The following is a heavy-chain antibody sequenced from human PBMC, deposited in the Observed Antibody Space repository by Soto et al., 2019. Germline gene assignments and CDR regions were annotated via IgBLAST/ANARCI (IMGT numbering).Heavy chain of an antibody. CDR1: GVSLTSGNW. CDR2: IFHDGTA. Sequence: LTCAVSGVSLTSGNWWTWVRQSPQRGLEYIGEIFHDGTANYYPSFERRVAMSVDTSRNQFSLKLTSVTAADTAVYFCARLVYDTRLNYMYFDFWGPGTLVTVSS. J-gene: IGHJ4*02. CDR3: ARLVYDTRLNYMYFDF. D-gene: IGHD3-10*01. V-gene: IGHV4-4*01.